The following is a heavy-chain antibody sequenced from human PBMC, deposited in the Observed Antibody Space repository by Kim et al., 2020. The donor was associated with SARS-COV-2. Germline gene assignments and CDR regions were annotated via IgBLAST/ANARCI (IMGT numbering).Heavy chain of an antibody. CDR3: AKDWSDGGLASFDY. V-gene: IGHV3-23*01. CDR1: GFTFSSYA. J-gene: IGHJ4*02. Sequence: GGSLRLSCAASGFTFSSYAMSWVRQAPGKGLEWVSAISGSGGSTYYADSVKGRFTISRDNSKNTLYLQMNSLRAEDTVVYYCAKDWSDGGLASFDYWGQGTLVTVSS. D-gene: IGHD2-15*01. CDR2: ISGSGGST.